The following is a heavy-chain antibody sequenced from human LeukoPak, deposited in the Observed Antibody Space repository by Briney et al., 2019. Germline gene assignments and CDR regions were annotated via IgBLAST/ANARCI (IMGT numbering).Heavy chain of an antibody. D-gene: IGHD1-26*01. CDR2: IYYSGST. Sequence: SETLSLTCTVSGGSISSYYLSWIRQPPGKGLEWIGYIYYSGSTNYDPSLKSRVTISVDTSKNQFSLRLNSVTAADTAMYYCAKSGGYGLIDYWGQGTRVTVSS. V-gene: IGHV4-59*08. J-gene: IGHJ4*02. CDR1: GGSISSYY. CDR3: AKSGGYGLIDY.